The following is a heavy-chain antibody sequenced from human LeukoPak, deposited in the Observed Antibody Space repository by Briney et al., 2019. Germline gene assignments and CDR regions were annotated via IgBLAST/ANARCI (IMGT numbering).Heavy chain of an antibody. CDR1: GFTFSSYG. CDR3: ARDGGVVPVYYMDV. D-gene: IGHD2-2*01. CDR2: IRYDGSNK. Sequence: GGSLRLSCAASGFTFSSYGMHWVRQAPGKGLEWVAYIRYDGSNKYYADSVKGRFTISRDNAKNSLYLQMNSLRAEDTAVYYCARDGGVVPVYYMDVWGKGTTVTVSS. V-gene: IGHV3-30*02. J-gene: IGHJ6*03.